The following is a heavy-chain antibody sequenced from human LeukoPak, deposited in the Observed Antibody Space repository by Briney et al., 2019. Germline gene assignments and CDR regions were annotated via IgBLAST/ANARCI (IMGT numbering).Heavy chain of an antibody. J-gene: IGHJ4*02. D-gene: IGHD5-24*01. CDR2: INVYNGDT. CDR3: AREDVYTIATRIDY. Sequence: ASVKVSCKTSGYSFANYGISWVRQAPGQGLEWMGWINVYNGDTNYAQKFQGRVTMTTDTSTTTAYKELSSLRSDDTALYYCAREDVYTIATRIDYWGQGTLVTVSS. CDR1: GYSFANYG. V-gene: IGHV1-18*01.